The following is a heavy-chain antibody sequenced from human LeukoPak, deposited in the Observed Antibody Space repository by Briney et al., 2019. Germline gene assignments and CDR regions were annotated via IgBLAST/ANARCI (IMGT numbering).Heavy chain of an antibody. CDR2: INHSGST. Sequence: PSETLSLTCAVYGGSFSGYYWSWIRQPPGKGLEWIGEINHSGSTNYNPSLKSRVTISVDTSKNQFSLKLSSVTAADTAVYYCAVTMVRGVIIRPYYYMDVWGKGTTVTVSS. V-gene: IGHV4-34*01. CDR3: AVTMVRGVIIRPYYYMDV. CDR1: GGSFSGYY. J-gene: IGHJ6*03. D-gene: IGHD3-10*01.